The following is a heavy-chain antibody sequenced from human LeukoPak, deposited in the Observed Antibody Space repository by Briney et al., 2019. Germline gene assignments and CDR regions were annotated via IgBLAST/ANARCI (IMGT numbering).Heavy chain of an antibody. CDR1: GYTFTSHY. D-gene: IGHD3-10*01. CDR3: ARSEYYGSGSFDY. J-gene: IGHJ4*02. Sequence: ASVKVSCKASGYTFTSHYINWVRQAPGQGLEWTGIINPNSGSTDYAQKFRGRVILTRDTSTSTFYMELSSLRSEDTAVYYCARSEYYGSGSFDYWGQGTLVTVSS. V-gene: IGHV1-46*01. CDR2: INPNSGST.